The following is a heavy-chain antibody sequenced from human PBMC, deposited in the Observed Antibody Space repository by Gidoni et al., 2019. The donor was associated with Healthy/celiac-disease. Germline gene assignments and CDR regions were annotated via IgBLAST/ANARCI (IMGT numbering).Heavy chain of an antibody. J-gene: IGHJ4*02. CDR1: GFSLSTSGVG. V-gene: IGHV2-5*01. Sequence: QITLKESGPTLVKPTQTLTLTCTFSGFSLSTSGVGVGWIRPPPGKALEWLALIYWNDDKRYSPSLKSRLTITKDTSKNQVVLTMTNMDPVDTATYYCARDKYYYDSSGYYSDYWGQGTLVTVSS. CDR3: ARDKYYYDSSGYYSDY. CDR2: IYWNDDK. D-gene: IGHD3-22*01.